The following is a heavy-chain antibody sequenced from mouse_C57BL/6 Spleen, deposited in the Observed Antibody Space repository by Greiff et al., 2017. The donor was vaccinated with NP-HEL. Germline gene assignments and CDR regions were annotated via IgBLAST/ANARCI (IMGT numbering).Heavy chain of an antibody. CDR2: IYWDDDK. D-gene: IGHD1-1*01. Sequence: QVTLKVSGPGILQSSQTLSLTCSFSGFSLSTSGMGVSWIRQPSGKGLEWLAHIYWDDDKCYNPSLKSRLTTSKDTSRNQVFLKITSLDTADTATYYCARGYYYGSSHEPWFAYWGQGTLVTVSA. V-gene: IGHV8-12*01. CDR1: GFSLSTSGMG. CDR3: ARGYYYGSSHEPWFAY. J-gene: IGHJ3*01.